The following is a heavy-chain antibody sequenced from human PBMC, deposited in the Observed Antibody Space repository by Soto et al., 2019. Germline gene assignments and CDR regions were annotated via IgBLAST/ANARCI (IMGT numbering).Heavy chain of an antibody. CDR3: AHTIEIIESHFNH. D-gene: IGHD2-15*01. CDR1: VVSRTADGVA. Sequence: GSGATLFNPTRTLTLTLSFCVVSRTADGVAGVGIRRPPGKALEWLASIYWDDRTRYTPSMESRLTITRDTSRSQVVLTMTNMAPLEKGTYYCAHTIEIIESHFNHWGQGTLVTVSS. CDR2: IYWDDRT. V-gene: IGHV2-5*02. J-gene: IGHJ4*02.